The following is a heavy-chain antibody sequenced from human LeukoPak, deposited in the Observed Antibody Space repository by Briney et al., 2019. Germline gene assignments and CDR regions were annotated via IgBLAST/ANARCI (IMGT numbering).Heavy chain of an antibody. V-gene: IGHV3-7*05. CDR1: GFTFSSYW. J-gene: IGHJ4*02. CDR3: ARDQTFCSSSRCPWEPFYY. Sequence: PGGSLRLSCAACGFTFSSYWMSCVRQAPGKGLEWVANIKQDGSEKYYVDSVKGRFTISRDNAKNSLYLQMNSLRAEDTAVYYCARDQTFCSSSRCPWEPFYYWGQGTLVTVSS. D-gene: IGHD2-2*01. CDR2: IKQDGSEK.